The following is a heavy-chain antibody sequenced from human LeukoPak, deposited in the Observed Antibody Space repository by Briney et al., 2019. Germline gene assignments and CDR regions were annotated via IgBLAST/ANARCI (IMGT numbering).Heavy chain of an antibody. CDR1: GCSISGYY. V-gene: IGHV4-59*01. Sequence: SETLSLTRTVSGCSISGYYWSWIRQAPGKGLEWIGYNYYSGSPDYNPSLKSRVTISVDTSKNQVSLNLSFVTAADTAVYYCACLTTADAFDIWGQGTMVTVSS. CDR2: NYYSGSP. CDR3: ACLTTADAFDI. D-gene: IGHD3-22*01. J-gene: IGHJ3*02.